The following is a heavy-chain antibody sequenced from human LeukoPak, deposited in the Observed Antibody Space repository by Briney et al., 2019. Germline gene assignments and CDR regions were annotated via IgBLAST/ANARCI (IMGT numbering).Heavy chain of an antibody. CDR1: GGTFSSYA. J-gene: IGHJ4*02. CDR3: ARGGMELWSFDY. CDR2: IIPILGIA. D-gene: IGHD5-18*01. V-gene: IGHV1-69*04. Sequence: SVKVSCKASGGTFSSYAISWVRQAPGQGLEWIGRIIPILGIANYAQKFQGRVTITADKSTSTAYMELSSLRSEDTAVYYCARGGMELWSFDYWGQGTLVTVSS.